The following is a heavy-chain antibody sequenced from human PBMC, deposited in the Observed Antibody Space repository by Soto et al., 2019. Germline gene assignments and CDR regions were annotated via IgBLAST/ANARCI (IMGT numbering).Heavy chain of an antibody. V-gene: IGHV3-73*01. CDR1: GFTFSGSA. D-gene: IGHD6-13*01. CDR2: IRSKANSYAT. Sequence: GGSLRLSCAASGFTFSGSAMHWVRQASGKGLEWVGRIRSKANSYATAYAASVKGRFTISRDDSKNTAYLQMNSLKTEDTAVYYCTRHEERSELVSDAFDIWGQGTMVTVSS. CDR3: TRHEERSELVSDAFDI. J-gene: IGHJ3*02.